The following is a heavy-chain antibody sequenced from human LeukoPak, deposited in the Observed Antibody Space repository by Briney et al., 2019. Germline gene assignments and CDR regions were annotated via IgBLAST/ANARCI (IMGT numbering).Heavy chain of an antibody. CDR2: ISSSGSTI. V-gene: IGHV3-48*03. Sequence: GGSLRLSCAASGFSFSSYEMNWVRQAPGKGLEWASYISSSGSTIYYADSVKGRFTISRDNAKNSLYLQMNSLRAEDTAVYYCARALGYNLGDYFDYWGQGTLVTVSS. CDR3: ARALGYNLGDYFDY. CDR1: GFSFSSYE. D-gene: IGHD1-1*01. J-gene: IGHJ4*02.